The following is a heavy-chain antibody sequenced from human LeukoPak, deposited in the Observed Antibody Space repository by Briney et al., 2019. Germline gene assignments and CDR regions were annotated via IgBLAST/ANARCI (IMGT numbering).Heavy chain of an antibody. V-gene: IGHV1-46*01. CDR1: GYTXTNSY. CDR2: INPSGGST. J-gene: IGHJ4*02. D-gene: IGHD3/OR15-3a*01. CDR3: ARAEFFDWTSHLDY. Sequence: ASVKVSCKASGYTXTNSYMEWVRQAPGQGLEWMGIINPSGGSTNYAQKFQGRVTMTRDTSTTTVYMELSSLRSEDTAVYYCARAEFFDWTSHLDYWGQGTPVTVSS.